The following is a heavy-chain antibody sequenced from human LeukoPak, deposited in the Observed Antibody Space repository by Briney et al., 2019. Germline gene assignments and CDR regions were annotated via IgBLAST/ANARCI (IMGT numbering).Heavy chain of an antibody. D-gene: IGHD6-13*01. Sequence: PGGSLRLSCAASGFTFSSYWMSWVRQAPGKGLKWVANIKQDGSEKYYVDSVKGRFTISRDNAKNSLYLQMNSLRAEDTAVYYCARDLGIAAAGTYFDYWGQGTLVTVSS. CDR2: IKQDGSEK. CDR3: ARDLGIAAAGTYFDY. J-gene: IGHJ4*02. V-gene: IGHV3-7*01. CDR1: GFTFSSYW.